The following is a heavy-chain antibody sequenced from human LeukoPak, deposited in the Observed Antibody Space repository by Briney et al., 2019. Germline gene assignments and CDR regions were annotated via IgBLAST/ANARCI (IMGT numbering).Heavy chain of an antibody. D-gene: IGHD6-13*01. CDR2: IYYSGST. V-gene: IGHV4-31*03. CDR1: GGSISSGGYY. J-gene: IGHJ4*02. Sequence: SETLSLTCTVSGGSISSGGYYWSWIRQHPGKGLEWIGYIYYSGSTYYNPSLKSRVTISVDTSKNQFSLKLSSVTAADTAAYYCARALSPSSSWSPYFDYWGQGTLVTVSS. CDR3: ARALSPSSSWSPYFDY.